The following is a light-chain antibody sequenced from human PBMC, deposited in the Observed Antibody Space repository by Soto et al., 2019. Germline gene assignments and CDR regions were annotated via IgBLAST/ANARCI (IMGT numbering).Light chain of an antibody. CDR1: SSDVGSYNL. J-gene: IGLJ7*01. CDR3: CSYAGSSTAV. V-gene: IGLV2-23*01. CDR2: EGS. Sequence: QSALTQPASVSGSPGQSITISCTGTSSDVGSYNLVSWYQQHPGKAPKLMIYEGSKRPSGVSNRFSGSKFGNTASLTISGLQAEDEADYYCCSYAGSSTAVFGGGTQLTVL.